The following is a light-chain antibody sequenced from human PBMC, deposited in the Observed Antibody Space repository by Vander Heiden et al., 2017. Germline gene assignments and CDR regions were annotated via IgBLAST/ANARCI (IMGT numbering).Light chain of an antibody. CDR2: DVS. J-gene: IGLJ2*01. CDR1: SSDVGGYNY. V-gene: IGLV2-14*03. Sequence: QSALTQPAPVSGSPGLSITISCTGTSSDVGGYNYVSWYQRHPGKAPKLMIFDVSNRPSDISNRFSASKSGNTASLTISGLQAEDEADYYCASYTSSTTRVFGGGTKLTVL. CDR3: ASYTSSTTRV.